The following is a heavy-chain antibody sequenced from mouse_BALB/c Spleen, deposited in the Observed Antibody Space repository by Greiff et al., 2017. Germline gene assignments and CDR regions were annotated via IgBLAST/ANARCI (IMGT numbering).Heavy chain of an antibody. D-gene: IGHD2-4*01. CDR2: INPGSGGT. V-gene: IGHV1-54*01. CDR1: GYAFTNYL. Sequence: QVQLQQSGAELVRPGTSVKVSCKASGYAFTNYLIEWVKQRPGQGLEWIGVINPGSGGTNYNEKFKGKATLTADKSSSTAYMQLSSLTSDDSAVYFCARGDDYDEAYWGQGTLVTVSA. CDR3: ARGDDYDEAY. J-gene: IGHJ3*01.